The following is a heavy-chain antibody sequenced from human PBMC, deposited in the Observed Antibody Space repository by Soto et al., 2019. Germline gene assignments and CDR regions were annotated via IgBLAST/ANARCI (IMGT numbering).Heavy chain of an antibody. CDR3: ARVLGVPDTTGTTYYFDY. Sequence: PSQTLSLTCAISGDSVSSNSAAWNWIRQSPSRGLEWLGRTYYRSKWYNDYAVSVKSRITINPDTSKNQFSLQLNSVTPEDTAVFYFARVLGVPDTTGTTYYFDYWGQGTLVTVSS. CDR1: GDSVSSNSAA. V-gene: IGHV6-1*01. J-gene: IGHJ4*02. D-gene: IGHD1-1*01. CDR2: TYYRSKWYN.